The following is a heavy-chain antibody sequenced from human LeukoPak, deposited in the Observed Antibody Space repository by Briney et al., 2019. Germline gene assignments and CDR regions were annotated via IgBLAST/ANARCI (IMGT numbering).Heavy chain of an antibody. CDR3: ARVVVRGVNWFDP. CDR1: GYTFTSYG. Sequence: ASVKVSCKASGYTFTSYGIGWVRQAPGQGLEWMGWISANNGNTNYAQKFQGRVTMTTDTSTSTVYRELRSLTSDDTAVYYCARVVVRGVNWFDPWGQGTLVTVSS. J-gene: IGHJ5*02. V-gene: IGHV1-18*04. D-gene: IGHD3-10*01. CDR2: ISANNGNT.